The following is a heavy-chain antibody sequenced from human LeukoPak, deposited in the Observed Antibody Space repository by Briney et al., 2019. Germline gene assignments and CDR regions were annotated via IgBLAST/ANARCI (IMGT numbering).Heavy chain of an antibody. D-gene: IGHD4-17*01. J-gene: IGHJ6*02. CDR3: AKEGTVTQNYYYYGMDV. V-gene: IGHV3-23*01. CDR2: ISGSGGST. CDR1: GSTFSSYA. Sequence: GGSLRLSCAASGSTFSSYAMSWVRQAPGKGLEWVSAISGSGGSTYYADSVKGRFTISRDNSKNTLYLQMNSLRAEDTAVYYCAKEGTVTQNYYYYGMDVWGQGTTVTVSS.